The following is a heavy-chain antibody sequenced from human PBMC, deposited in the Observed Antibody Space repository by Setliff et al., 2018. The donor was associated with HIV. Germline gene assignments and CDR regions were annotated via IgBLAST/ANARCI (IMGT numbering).Heavy chain of an antibody. J-gene: IGHJ6*03. Sequence: RASVKVSCKASGYTFTNYAFAWVRQAPGQGLEWMGWISAYNGNTNYADKLQGRVTLTTDTSTTTVYMELRSLRSDDTAVYYCARMRSCSGGSCLPGALYYYHMDVWGKGTTVTVSS. CDR1: GYTFTNYA. D-gene: IGHD2-15*01. CDR3: ARMRSCSGGSCLPGALYYYHMDV. CDR2: ISAYNGNT. V-gene: IGHV1-18*01.